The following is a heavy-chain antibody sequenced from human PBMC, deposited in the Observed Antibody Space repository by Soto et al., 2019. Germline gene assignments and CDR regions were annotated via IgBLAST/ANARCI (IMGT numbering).Heavy chain of an antibody. CDR2: IYHSGST. CDR3: ARGTTYYYDSSGYSRLFDY. Sequence: SETLSLTCAVSGGSISSGGYSWSWIRQPPGKGLEWIGYIYHSGSTYYNPSLKSRVTISVDRSKNQFSLKLGSVTAADTAVYYCARGTTYYYDSSGYSRLFDYWGQGTLVTVSS. D-gene: IGHD3-22*01. V-gene: IGHV4-30-2*01. J-gene: IGHJ4*02. CDR1: GGSISSGGYS.